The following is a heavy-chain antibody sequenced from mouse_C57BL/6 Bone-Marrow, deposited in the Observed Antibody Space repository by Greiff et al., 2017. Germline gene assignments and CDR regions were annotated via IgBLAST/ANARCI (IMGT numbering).Heavy chain of an antibody. V-gene: IGHV1-54*01. D-gene: IGHD2-3*01. Sequence: QVQLKESGAELVRPGTSVKVSCKASGYAFTNYLIEWVKQRPGQSLEWIGVINPGSGGTNYNEKFNGKATLTADNSSSTAYMQLISLISGDTAVYFCSRGGRWHDWFAYWGQGTLVTVSA. J-gene: IGHJ3*01. CDR2: INPGSGGT. CDR3: SRGGRWHDWFAY. CDR1: GYAFTNYL.